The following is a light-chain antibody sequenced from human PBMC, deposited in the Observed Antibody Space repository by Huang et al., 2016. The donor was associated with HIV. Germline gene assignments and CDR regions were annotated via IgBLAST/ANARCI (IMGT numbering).Light chain of an antibody. CDR2: GAA. V-gene: IGKV3D-15*01. Sequence: ERVMTQSPATLSMSLGERATLSCRASQTVNSNLAWYQQKPGEPPRLLIYGAATRATGSPARFSGSGSGTEFTLTISSLQSEDFAVYYCQQYQDWPRTFGQGTRVEIK. J-gene: IGKJ1*01. CDR3: QQYQDWPRT. CDR1: QTVNSN.